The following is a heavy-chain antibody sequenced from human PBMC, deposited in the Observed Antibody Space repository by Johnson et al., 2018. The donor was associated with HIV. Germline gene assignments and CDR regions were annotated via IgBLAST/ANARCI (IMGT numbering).Heavy chain of an antibody. CDR2: IYSGGRT. D-gene: IGHD3-10*01. CDR1: GFTFSSYD. J-gene: IGHJ3*02. CDR3: ASTGSGSDDAFDI. V-gene: IGHV3-66*01. Sequence: VQLVESGGGLVQPGGSLRLSCAASGFTFSSYDMHWVRQAPGKGLEWVSIIYSGGRTYYADSVKGRFTISRDNSKNTLYLQMNSLRAEDTAVYYCASTGSGSDDAFDIWGQGTMVTVSS.